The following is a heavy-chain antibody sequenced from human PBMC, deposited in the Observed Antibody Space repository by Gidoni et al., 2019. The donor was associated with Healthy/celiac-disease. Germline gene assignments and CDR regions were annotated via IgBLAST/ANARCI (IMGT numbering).Heavy chain of an antibody. Sequence: EVQLVESGGGLIQPGGSLRLSCAASGFTVSSNYMSWVRQAPGKGLEWVSVIYSGGSTYYADSVKGRFTISRDNSKNTLYLQMNSLRAEDTAVYYCARDGSGYESDAFDIWGQGTMVTVSS. CDR2: IYSGGST. CDR3: ARDGSGYESDAFDI. CDR1: GFTVSSNY. D-gene: IGHD5-12*01. V-gene: IGHV3-53*01. J-gene: IGHJ3*02.